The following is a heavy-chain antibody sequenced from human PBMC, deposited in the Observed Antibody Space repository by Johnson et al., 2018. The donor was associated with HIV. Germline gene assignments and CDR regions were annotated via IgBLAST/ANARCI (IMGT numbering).Heavy chain of an antibody. CDR3: ARGALVGATNDAFDI. D-gene: IGHD1-26*01. Sequence: QVQLVESGGGVVQPGRSLRLSCAASGFTFSSYAMHWVRQAPGKGLEWVAVISYDGSNKYYADSVTGRFTISRANSKNTLYMQMNSLRAEDTAVYYCARGALVGATNDAFDIWGQGTMVTVSS. CDR1: GFTFSSYA. CDR2: ISYDGSNK. J-gene: IGHJ3*02. V-gene: IGHV3-30*04.